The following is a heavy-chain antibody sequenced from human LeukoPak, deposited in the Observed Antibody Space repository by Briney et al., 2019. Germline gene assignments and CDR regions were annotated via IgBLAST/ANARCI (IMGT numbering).Heavy chain of an antibody. V-gene: IGHV4-30-2*01. D-gene: IGHD1-1*01. J-gene: IGHJ6*02. CDR1: GGSISSGGYS. Sequence: SETLSLTCAVSGGSISSGGYSWSWIRQPPGKGLEWIGYIYHSGSTYYNPSLKSRVTISVDRSKNQFSLKLSSVTAADTALYYCAKDQGTGTTRSDYYGMDVWGQGTTVIVSS. CDR2: IYHSGST. CDR3: AKDQGTGTTRSDYYGMDV.